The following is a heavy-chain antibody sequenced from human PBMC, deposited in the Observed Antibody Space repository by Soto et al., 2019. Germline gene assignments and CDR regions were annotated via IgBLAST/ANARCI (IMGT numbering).Heavy chain of an antibody. D-gene: IGHD6-13*01. V-gene: IGHV3-23*01. CDR1: GFTLTRSG. CDR3: ARSFGMAGRYFYYYGLDV. CDR2: ISGGGGGT. Sequence: EVQLLESGGGLVQPGGSLRLSCVGSGFTLTRSGMSWVRQAPGKGLEWVSGISGGGGGTYYADSVRGRFSVSRDNSKNTLYLQMNSLRAEGTAVYYCARSFGMAGRYFYYYGLDVWGQGTTVTVSS. J-gene: IGHJ6*02.